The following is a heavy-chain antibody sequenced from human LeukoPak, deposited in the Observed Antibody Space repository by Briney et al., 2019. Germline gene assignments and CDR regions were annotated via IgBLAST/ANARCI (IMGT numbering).Heavy chain of an antibody. J-gene: IGHJ4*02. CDR3: AREIYGNPDY. CDR1: GFTFSNYW. V-gene: IGHV3-7*01. D-gene: IGHD4-17*01. CDR2: IKQDGSEK. Sequence: GRSLRLSCAASGFTFSNYWMNWVRQAPGKGLEWVANIKQDGSEKYYVDSVKGRFTISRDNAKNSLYLQMNSLRVEDTAVYYCAREIYGNPDYWGQGTLVTVSS.